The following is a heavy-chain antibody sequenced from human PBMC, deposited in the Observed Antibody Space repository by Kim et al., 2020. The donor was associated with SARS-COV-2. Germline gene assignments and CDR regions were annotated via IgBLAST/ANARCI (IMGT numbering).Heavy chain of an antibody. Sequence: KGRFTITRDTAKNSLYLQINSLRAEDTALYYCAKDIVRLGATTSDAFDIWGQGTMVTVSS. J-gene: IGHJ3*02. V-gene: IGHV3-9*01. CDR3: AKDIVRLGATTSDAFDI. D-gene: IGHD1-26*01.